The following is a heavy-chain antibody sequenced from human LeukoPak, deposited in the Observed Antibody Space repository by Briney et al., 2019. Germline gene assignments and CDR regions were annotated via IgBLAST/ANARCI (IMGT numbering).Heavy chain of an antibody. CDR3: AKDQGDYYDSSGYYYGFDY. Sequence: GGSLRLSCAASGFTFSNYAMSWVRQAPGKGLEWVAFIRYDGSNKYYADSVKGRFTISRDNSKNTLYLQMNSLRAEDTAVYYCAKDQGDYYDSSGYYYGFDYWGQGTLVTVSS. D-gene: IGHD3-22*01. CDR2: IRYDGSNK. CDR1: GFTFSNYA. J-gene: IGHJ4*02. V-gene: IGHV3-30*02.